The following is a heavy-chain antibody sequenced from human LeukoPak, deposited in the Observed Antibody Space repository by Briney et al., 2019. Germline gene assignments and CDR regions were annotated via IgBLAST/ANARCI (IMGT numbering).Heavy chain of an antibody. CDR2: IYTSGST. V-gene: IGHV4-4*07. J-gene: IGHJ4*02. CDR1: SYSISSGYY. CDR3: AREGVPAAQFDY. Sequence: SETLSLTCTVSSYSISSGYYWSWIRQPAGKGLEWIGRIYTSGSTNYNPSLKSRVTMSVDTSKNQFSLKLSSVTAADTAVYYCAREGVPAAQFDYWGQGTLVTVSS. D-gene: IGHD2-2*01.